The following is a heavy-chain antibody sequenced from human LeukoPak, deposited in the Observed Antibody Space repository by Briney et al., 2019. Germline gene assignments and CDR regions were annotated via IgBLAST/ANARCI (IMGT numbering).Heavy chain of an antibody. CDR2: IHYSGST. CDR3: AACSSYYDSSGYYPW. V-gene: IGHV4-59*01. CDR1: SGSISGFY. D-gene: IGHD3-22*01. J-gene: IGHJ4*02. Sequence: SETLSLTCTVSSGSISGFYWNWIRQPPGKGLEWIGYIHYSGSTNYNPSLGSRVTISVDTSKNQFSLRLSSVTAADTAVYYCAACSSYYDSSGYYPWWGQGTLVTVSS.